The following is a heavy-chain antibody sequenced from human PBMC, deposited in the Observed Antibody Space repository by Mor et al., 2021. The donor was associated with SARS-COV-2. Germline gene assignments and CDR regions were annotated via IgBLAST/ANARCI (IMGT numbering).Heavy chain of an antibody. CDR3: VKDKWGRSGYDSYFDF. V-gene: IGHV3-64D*09. J-gene: IGHJ4*02. Sequence: SVKGRFTISRDNSKDTMYLQASSLRPEDTAVYYCVKDKWGRSGYDSYFDFWGQGTLVTISS. D-gene: IGHD5-12*01.